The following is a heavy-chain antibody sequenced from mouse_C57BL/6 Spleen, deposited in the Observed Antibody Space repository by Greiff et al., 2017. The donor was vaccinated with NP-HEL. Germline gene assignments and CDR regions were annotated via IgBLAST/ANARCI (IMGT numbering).Heavy chain of an antibody. CDR2: IYPRDGST. Sequence: QVQLKESGPELVKPGASVKLSCKASGYTFTSYDINWVKQRPGQGLEWTGWIYPRDGSTKYNEKFKGKATLTVETSSSTAYLERHSLTSEDSAVYFCARRGGPHFDGWGTGTTVTVSS. CDR1: GYTFTSYD. CDR3: ARRGGPHFDG. V-gene: IGHV1-85*01. J-gene: IGHJ1*03. D-gene: IGHD3-1*01.